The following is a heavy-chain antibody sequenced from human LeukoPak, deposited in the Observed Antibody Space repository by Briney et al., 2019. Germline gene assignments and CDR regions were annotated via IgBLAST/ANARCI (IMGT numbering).Heavy chain of an antibody. CDR1: GFTSSNAW. Sequence: GGSLRLSCTASGFTSSNAWMTWVPDVPGEGLEWGGLIKTKTDGETTDYAAHVKGRFTISRDDSKNTLYLQMNSMKTEDTAVYYCTTDLWYGELLEGFWGQGTLVTVSS. CDR2: IKTKTDGETT. V-gene: IGHV3-15*01. J-gene: IGHJ4*02. CDR3: TTDLWYGELLEGF. D-gene: IGHD3-10*01.